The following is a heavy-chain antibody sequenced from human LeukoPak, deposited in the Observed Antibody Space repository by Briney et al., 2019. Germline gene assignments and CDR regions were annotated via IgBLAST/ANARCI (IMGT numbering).Heavy chain of an antibody. Sequence: PSETLSLTCTVSGGSISSGGYYWSWIRQPAGKGLEWIGRIYTSGSTNYNPSLKSRVTMSVDTSKNQFSLKLSSVTAADTAVYYCARDLEYCSSTSCLYYYYYMDVWGKGTTVTVSS. CDR3: ARDLEYCSSTSCLYYYYYMDV. V-gene: IGHV4-61*02. CDR1: GGSISSGGYY. CDR2: IYTSGST. D-gene: IGHD2-2*01. J-gene: IGHJ6*03.